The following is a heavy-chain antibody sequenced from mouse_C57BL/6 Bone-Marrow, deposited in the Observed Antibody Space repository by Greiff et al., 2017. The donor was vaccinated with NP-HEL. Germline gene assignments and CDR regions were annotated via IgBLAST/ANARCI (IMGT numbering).Heavy chain of an antibody. Sequence: EVQLVESGGGLVKPGGSLKLSCAASGFTFSSYAMSWVRQTPEKRLEWVATISDGGSYTYYPDNVKGRFTISRDNAKNNLYLQMSHLKSEDTAMYYCARDHGYGSSYAGAYWGQGTLVTVSA. CDR3: ARDHGYGSSYAGAY. J-gene: IGHJ3*01. CDR2: ISDGGSYT. CDR1: GFTFSSYA. V-gene: IGHV5-4*01. D-gene: IGHD1-1*01.